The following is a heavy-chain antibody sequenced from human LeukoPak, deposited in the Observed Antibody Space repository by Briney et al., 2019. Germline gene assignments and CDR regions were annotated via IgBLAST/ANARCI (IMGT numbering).Heavy chain of an antibody. Sequence: PGRSLRLSCAASGFTFSLYGMHWVRQAPGKGLEWVAVISYHGNNKYYADSVKGRFTISRDNSKNTLYLQMNSLRAEDTAVYYCARRPESSGYYYELDSWGQGTLVTVSS. CDR2: ISYHGNNK. J-gene: IGHJ4*02. V-gene: IGHV3-30*03. CDR3: ARRPESSGYYYELDS. D-gene: IGHD3-22*01. CDR1: GFTFSLYG.